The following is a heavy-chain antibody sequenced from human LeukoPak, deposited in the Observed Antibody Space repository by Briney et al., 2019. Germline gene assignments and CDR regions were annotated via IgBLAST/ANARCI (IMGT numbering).Heavy chain of an antibody. CDR1: GYRFTSYW. V-gene: IGHV5-51*01. Sequence: GESLKISCKGSGYRFTSYWIGWVRQMPGKGLEWVGIINPGDSDTRYSPSFQGQFTISADKSISTAYLQWGSLKASDTAMYYCARSISSGWSYIDYWGQGTLVTVSS. J-gene: IGHJ4*02. CDR3: ARSISSGWSYIDY. D-gene: IGHD6-19*01. CDR2: INPGDSDT.